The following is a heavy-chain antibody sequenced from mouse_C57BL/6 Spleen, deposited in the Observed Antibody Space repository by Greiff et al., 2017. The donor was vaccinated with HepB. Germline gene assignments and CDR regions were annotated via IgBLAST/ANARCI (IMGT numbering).Heavy chain of an antibody. V-gene: IGHV5-17*01. CDR2: SSSGSSTI. D-gene: IGHD2-5*01. CDR1: GFTFSDYG. Sequence: EVKLVESGGGSVKPGGSLKLSCAASGFTFSDYGMHWVRQAPEKGLEWVAYSSSGSSTIYYADTVKGRFTIARDNAKNTLFLQMTSLRSEDTAMYYCARLYSKGGYAMDYWGQGTSVTVSS. J-gene: IGHJ4*01. CDR3: ARLYSKGGYAMDY.